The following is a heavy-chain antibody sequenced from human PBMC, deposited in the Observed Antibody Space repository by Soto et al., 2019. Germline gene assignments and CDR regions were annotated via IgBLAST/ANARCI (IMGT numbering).Heavy chain of an antibody. D-gene: IGHD3-10*01. V-gene: IGHV1-2*02. CDR2: INPNSGGT. Sequence: ASVTVSCKASGYTFTGYYMHWVRQAPGQGLEWMGWINPNSGGTNYAQKFQGRVTMTRDTSISTAYMELSRLRSDDTAVYYCARVYRFGEFRYGMDVWGQGTTVTVSS. J-gene: IGHJ6*02. CDR1: GYTFTGYY. CDR3: ARVYRFGEFRYGMDV.